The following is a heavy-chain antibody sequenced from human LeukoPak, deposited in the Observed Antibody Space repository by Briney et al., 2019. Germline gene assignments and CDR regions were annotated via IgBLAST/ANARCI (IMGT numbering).Heavy chain of an antibody. Sequence: PSETLSLTCAVYGGSFSGYYWSWIRQPPGKGLEWIGEINHSGSTDYNPSLKSRVTISIDKSKNHFSLKLTSVTAADTAIYYCARDTYNWNVDAFDPWGQGTLVTVSS. D-gene: IGHD1-20*01. J-gene: IGHJ5*02. CDR2: INHSGST. CDR3: ARDTYNWNVDAFDP. V-gene: IGHV4-34*01. CDR1: GGSFSGYY.